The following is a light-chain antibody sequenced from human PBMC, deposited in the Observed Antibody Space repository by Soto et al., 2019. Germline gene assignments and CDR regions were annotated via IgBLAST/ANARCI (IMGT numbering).Light chain of an antibody. CDR1: QSVSSS. J-gene: IGKJ1*01. Sequence: EVLMTQSPATLSVSPGERATLSCRASQSVSSSLAWYQHKPGQAPRLLIYDASTRATGIPARFSGSGSGTEFTLTISILQSEDFAVYYCQQYNNWPRGTFGQGTTVEIK. V-gene: IGKV3-15*01. CDR2: DAS. CDR3: QQYNNWPRGT.